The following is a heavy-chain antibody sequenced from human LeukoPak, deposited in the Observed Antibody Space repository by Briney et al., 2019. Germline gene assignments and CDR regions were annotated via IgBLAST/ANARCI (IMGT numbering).Heavy chain of an antibody. CDR3: ARAGGSLDGRGVMDP. D-gene: IGHD1-26*01. Sequence: PSETLSLTCTVSGGSISSYYWSWIRQPPGKGLGWIGYIYYSGSTNYNPSLKSRVTISVDTSKNQFSLKLSSVTAADTAVYYCARAGGSLDGRGVMDPWGQGTLVTVSS. V-gene: IGHV4-59*01. J-gene: IGHJ5*02. CDR1: GGSISSYY. CDR2: IYYSGST.